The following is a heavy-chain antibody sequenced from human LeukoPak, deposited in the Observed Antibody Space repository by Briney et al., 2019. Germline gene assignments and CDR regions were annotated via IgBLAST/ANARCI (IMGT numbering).Heavy chain of an antibody. CDR2: IYHSGST. Sequence: SETLSLTCTVSGYSISSGYYWGWIRQPPGKGLEWIGSIYHSGSTYYNPSLKSRVTISVDTSKNQFSLKLSSVTAADTALYFCARGMSAAYDYNWFDSWGQGTLVTVSS. CDR3: ARGMSAAYDYNWFDS. CDR1: GYSISSGYY. J-gene: IGHJ5*01. D-gene: IGHD5-12*01. V-gene: IGHV4-38-2*02.